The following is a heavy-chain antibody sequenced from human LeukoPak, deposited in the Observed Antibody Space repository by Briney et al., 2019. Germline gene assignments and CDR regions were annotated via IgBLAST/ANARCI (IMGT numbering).Heavy chain of an antibody. Sequence: TETLSLTCTVSGGSVSSGSYYWSWIRQPPGKGLEWIGYIYYSGSTNYNPSLKSRVTISVDTSKNQFSLKLSSVTAADTAVYYCARALGSPYYYYGMDVWGQGTTVTVSS. D-gene: IGHD3-10*01. J-gene: IGHJ6*02. CDR2: IYYSGST. V-gene: IGHV4-61*01. CDR1: GGSVSSGSYY. CDR3: ARALGSPYYYYGMDV.